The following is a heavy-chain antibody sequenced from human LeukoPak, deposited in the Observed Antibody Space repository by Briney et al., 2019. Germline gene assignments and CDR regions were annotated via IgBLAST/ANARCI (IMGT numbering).Heavy chain of an antibody. Sequence: GGSLRLSCAASELTVSSNCMTWVRQAPGKGLEWVSFIYSDGSTYYADSVRGRFTISRDNAKNSLYLQMNSLRAEDTAVYYCARVDTVNYYYYMDVWGKGTPVTVSS. CDR1: ELTVSSNC. J-gene: IGHJ6*03. CDR2: IYSDGST. CDR3: ARVDTVNYYYYMDV. V-gene: IGHV3-66*01. D-gene: IGHD5-18*01.